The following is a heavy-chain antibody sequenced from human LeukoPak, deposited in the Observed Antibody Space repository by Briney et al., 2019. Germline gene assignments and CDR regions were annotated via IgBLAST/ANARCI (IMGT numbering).Heavy chain of an antibody. CDR1: GGSISSYY. V-gene: IGHV4-59*01. J-gene: IGHJ4*02. Sequence: SETLSLTCTVSGGSISSYYWSWIRQPPGKGLEWIGYIYYSGSTNYNPSLMSRVTISVDTSKNQFSLKLSSVNAADTAVYYCTRGNGWYYYWGQGTLVTVSS. D-gene: IGHD6-19*01. CDR3: TRGNGWYYY. CDR2: IYYSGST.